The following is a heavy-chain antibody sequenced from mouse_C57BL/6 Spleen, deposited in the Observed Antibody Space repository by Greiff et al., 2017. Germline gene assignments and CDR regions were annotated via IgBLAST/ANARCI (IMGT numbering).Heavy chain of an antibody. Sequence: VHLVESGPELVKPGASVKISCKASGYAFSSSWMNWVKQRPGKGLEWIGRIYPGDGDTNYNGKFKGKATLTADKSSSTAYMQLSSLTSEDSAVYFCARGGITTVVATWDYFDYWGQGTTLTVSS. CDR2: IYPGDGDT. D-gene: IGHD1-1*01. V-gene: IGHV1-82*01. J-gene: IGHJ2*01. CDR1: GYAFSSSW. CDR3: ARGGITTVVATWDYFDY.